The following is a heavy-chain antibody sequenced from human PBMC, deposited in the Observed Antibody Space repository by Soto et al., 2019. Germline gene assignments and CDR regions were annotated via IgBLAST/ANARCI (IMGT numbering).Heavy chain of an antibody. CDR3: AGGSLGVPAEFVY. D-gene: IGHD2-2*01. V-gene: IGHV4-4*08. Sequence: QVQLQESGPGLVKPSETLSLTCTVSGGSISNYYWSWIRQPPGKGLEWIGYIFSSGTTSYNPSPKSRVTIPLDTSNNQSPLKLGSVTAADTAVYYCAGGSLGVPAEFVYWGQGTLVTVSS. J-gene: IGHJ4*02. CDR2: IFSSGTT. CDR1: GGSISNYY.